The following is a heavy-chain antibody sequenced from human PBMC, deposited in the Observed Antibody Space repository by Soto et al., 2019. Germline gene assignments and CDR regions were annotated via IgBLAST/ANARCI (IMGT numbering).Heavy chain of an antibody. CDR3: ARGLPGTANESKIAVAASYLDY. Sequence: QVQLQQWGAGLLKPSETLSLTCAVYGGSFSGYYWSWIRQPPGKGLEWIGEINHSGSTNYNPSLRSRLRIPVDTTKTQFSRQPSSATAADTAVYYCARGLPGTANESKIAVAASYLDYWGQGTLVTVSS. D-gene: IGHD6-19*01. CDR2: INHSGST. V-gene: IGHV4-34*01. J-gene: IGHJ4*02. CDR1: GGSFSGYY.